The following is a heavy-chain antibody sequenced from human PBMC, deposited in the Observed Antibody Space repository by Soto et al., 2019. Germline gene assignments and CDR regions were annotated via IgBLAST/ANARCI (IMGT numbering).Heavy chain of an antibody. CDR1: GGSFSGYY. CDR2: INHRGSI. CDR3: ASGSRMRIPAASGRDYYYHGLDV. V-gene: IGHV4-34*01. Sequence: QVQLQQWGAGLLKPSETLSLNCAVYGGSFSGYYWSWIRQPPGKGLEWIGEINHRGSINYNPSLKSRVTMSVDTSNNQFSLKLNSVTAADTAVFYCASGSRMRIPAASGRDYYYHGLDVWGQGTAVTVSS. D-gene: IGHD2-15*01. J-gene: IGHJ6*02.